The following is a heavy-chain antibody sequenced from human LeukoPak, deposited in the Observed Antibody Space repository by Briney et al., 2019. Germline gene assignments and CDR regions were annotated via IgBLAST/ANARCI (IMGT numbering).Heavy chain of an antibody. V-gene: IGHV1-69*06. D-gene: IGHD6-13*01. CDR3: ARDTPPGGSSWYEVPMDV. J-gene: IGHJ6*04. Sequence: SVKVSCKASGGTFSSYAISWVRQAPGQGLEWMGGIIPIFGTANYAQKFQGRATITADKSTSTAYMELSSLRSEDTAVYYCARDTPPGGSSWYEVPMDVWGKGTTVTVSS. CDR1: GGTFSSYA. CDR2: IIPIFGTA.